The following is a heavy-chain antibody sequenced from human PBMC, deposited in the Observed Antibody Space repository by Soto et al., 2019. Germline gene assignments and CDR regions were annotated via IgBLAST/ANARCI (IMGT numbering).Heavy chain of an antibody. CDR3: TRTDTAMVGGYYGMDV. CDR1: GYTFTGYY. D-gene: IGHD5-18*01. CDR2: INPNSGGT. J-gene: IGHJ6*02. Sequence: QVQLVQSGAEVKKPGASVKVSCKASGYTFTGYYMHWVRQAPGQGLEWMGWINPNSGGTNYAQKFQGRVTMTRDTSISTAYMELSRLRSDDTAVYYCTRTDTAMVGGYYGMDVWGQGTTVTVSS. V-gene: IGHV1-2*02.